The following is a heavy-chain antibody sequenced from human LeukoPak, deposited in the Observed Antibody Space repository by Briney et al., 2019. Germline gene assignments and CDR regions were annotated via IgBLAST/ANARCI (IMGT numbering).Heavy chain of an antibody. V-gene: IGHV3-74*01. CDR2: INSDGSSP. Sequence: GSLXLSCAASGFTFSSFWMHWVRHSPGEALVWVSGINSDGSSPNYVDSVKGRFTISRDNAKNEFYLQMNSLRADDSAVYYCARGGYGAHMGWGQGSLVSVSS. D-gene: IGHD4-17*01. CDR3: ARGGYGAHMG. CDR1: GFTFSSFW. J-gene: IGHJ4*02.